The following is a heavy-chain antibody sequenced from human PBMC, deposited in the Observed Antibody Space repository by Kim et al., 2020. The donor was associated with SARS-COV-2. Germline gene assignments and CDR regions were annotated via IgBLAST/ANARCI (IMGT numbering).Heavy chain of an antibody. CDR2: MSGGGVNK. Sequence: GGSLRLSCVASGFTFDIYAMSWVRQAPGKGLEWVSVMSGGGVNKFYADSVRGRFTISRDNSKNMLYLQMNSLRDEDTALYYCAKMVVMDDDNYFYYYAMDVWGQGTTVTVSS. J-gene: IGHJ6*02. CDR3: AKMVVMDDDNYFYYYAMDV. V-gene: IGHV3-23*01. CDR1: GFTFDIYA. D-gene: IGHD3-22*01.